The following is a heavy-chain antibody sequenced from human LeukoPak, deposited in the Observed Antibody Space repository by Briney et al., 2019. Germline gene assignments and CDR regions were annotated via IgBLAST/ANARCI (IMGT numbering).Heavy chain of an antibody. Sequence: GGSLRLSCVGCGFTFSTAWMLGVPQAPGKAAEYGAYINHDGSEINYLDPVRGRYTISKDNITNSLFLQKSNLRDEDTATYYCARWAGRCGGHCQVEDPWGLGTLVIVPS. CDR2: INHDGSEI. CDR1: GFTFSTAW. CDR3: ARWAGRCGGHCQVEDP. D-gene: IGHD2-21*02. J-gene: IGHJ5*02. V-gene: IGHV3-7*01.